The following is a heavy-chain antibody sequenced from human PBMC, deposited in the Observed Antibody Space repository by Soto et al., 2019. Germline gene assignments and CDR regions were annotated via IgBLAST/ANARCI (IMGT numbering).Heavy chain of an antibody. D-gene: IGHD3-16*01. Sequence: VQLQESGPGLVKPSETLSLTCTVSGGSISRYYWSWIRQTPGKGLEWIGYVHQTGNTKYNPSLESRVTLSIDASNNNISLTLRSLTAADTAVYFCARGFRPINMIEGVVSAFDYWGQGTLVTVSS. CDR2: VHQTGNT. CDR1: GGSISRYY. J-gene: IGHJ4*02. CDR3: ARGFRPINMIEGVVSAFDY. V-gene: IGHV4-59*01.